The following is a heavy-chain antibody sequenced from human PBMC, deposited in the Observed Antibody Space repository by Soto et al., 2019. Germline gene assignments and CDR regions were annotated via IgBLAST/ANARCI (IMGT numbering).Heavy chain of an antibody. J-gene: IGHJ6*02. D-gene: IGHD6-19*01. CDR1: GYTFSNYG. CDR3: SRFMMVGGWFDPNYYHGMDV. CDR2: ISGYNGNT. V-gene: IGHV1-18*01. Sequence: QVQLVQSGAEVKKPGASVTVSCKTSGYTFSNYGINWVRQAPGQGLEWMGWISGYNGNTNYAQTVQGRVTMTTDTSTGTVYMELGSLKSDDTAIYYCSRFMMVGGWFDPNYYHGMDVWGQGTTVTVSS.